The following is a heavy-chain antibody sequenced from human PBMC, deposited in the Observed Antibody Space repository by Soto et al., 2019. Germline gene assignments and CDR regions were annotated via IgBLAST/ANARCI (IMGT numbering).Heavy chain of an antibody. D-gene: IGHD6-13*01. Sequence: QVQLVESGGGVVQPGRSLRLSCAASGFTFSSYGMHWVRQAPGKGLEWVAVISYDGSNKYYADSVKGRFTISRDNSKNTXFLQMNSLRAEDTAVYYCAKDRIAAAGRYYYYGMDVWGQGTTVTVSS. CDR2: ISYDGSNK. CDR3: AKDRIAAAGRYYYYGMDV. V-gene: IGHV3-30*18. J-gene: IGHJ6*02. CDR1: GFTFSSYG.